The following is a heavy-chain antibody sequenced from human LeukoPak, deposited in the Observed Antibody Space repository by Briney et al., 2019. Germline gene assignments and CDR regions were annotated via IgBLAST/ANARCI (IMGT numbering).Heavy chain of an antibody. Sequence: GESLKISCQVSGYTFTSSWIGWLRQMPGKGLEWMGIIYPADSDTRYKPSFEGQVTISADKSISTAYLQWSSLKASDTAMYYCARRYCSGGTCYFDYWGQGTLVTVSP. D-gene: IGHD2-15*01. CDR2: IYPADSDT. CDR1: GYTFTSSW. J-gene: IGHJ4*02. V-gene: IGHV5-51*01. CDR3: ARRYCSGGTCYFDY.